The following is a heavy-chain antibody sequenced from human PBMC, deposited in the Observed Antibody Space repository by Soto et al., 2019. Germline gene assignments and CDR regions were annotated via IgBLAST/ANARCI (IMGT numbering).Heavy chain of an antibody. CDR3: AKAPAEYYYDSSGYDVSIYDVDY. Sequence: EVQLLESGGGLVQPGGSLRLSCAASGFTFSSYAMSWVRQAPGKGLEWVSAISGSGGSTYYADSVKGRFTISRDNSKNTLYLQNNSMRAENTAVYYCAKAPAEYYYDSSGYDVSIYDVDYGGQGTLVTVSS. CDR2: ISGSGGST. J-gene: IGHJ4*02. D-gene: IGHD3-22*01. CDR1: GFTFSSYA. V-gene: IGHV3-23*01.